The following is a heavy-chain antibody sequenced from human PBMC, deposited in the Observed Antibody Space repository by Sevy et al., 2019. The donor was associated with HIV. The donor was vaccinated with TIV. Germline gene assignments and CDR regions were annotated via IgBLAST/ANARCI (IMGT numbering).Heavy chain of an antibody. Sequence: GGSLRLSCAASAFTFGSYTLHWVRQAPGKGLEWVALISQTYDGSKKYYTDSVQGRFTISRDNSKNTLYLQMDSLRPEDTAVYYCARDNSGYFFFDYWGQGILVTVSS. V-gene: IGHV3-30-3*01. D-gene: IGHD3-22*01. CDR2: ISQTYDGSKK. J-gene: IGHJ4*02. CDR1: AFTFGSYT. CDR3: ARDNSGYFFFDY.